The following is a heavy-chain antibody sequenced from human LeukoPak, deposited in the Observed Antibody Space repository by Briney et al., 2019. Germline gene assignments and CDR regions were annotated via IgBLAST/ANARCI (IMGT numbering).Heavy chain of an antibody. Sequence: GGSLRLSCGASGFIYSRYEMNCVRKARGKGLEWLSYMSSSGSNIYCADSVQGRFTISRVNAKNSLYLQMNSLRAEDTAVYYCAGTRISDYYYYGMDVWGQGTTVTVSS. CDR3: AGTRISDYYYYGMDV. J-gene: IGHJ6*02. CDR2: MSSSGSNI. D-gene: IGHD2-15*01. V-gene: IGHV3-48*03. CDR1: GFIYSRYE.